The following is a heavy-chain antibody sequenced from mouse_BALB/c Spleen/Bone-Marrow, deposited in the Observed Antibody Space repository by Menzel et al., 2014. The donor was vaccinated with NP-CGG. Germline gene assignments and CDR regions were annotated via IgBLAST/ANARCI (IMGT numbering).Heavy chain of an antibody. Sequence: VKLVESGPELVRPGASVKMSCKASGYTFTDYVISWVKQRTGQGLEWIGEIYPGSGSTYYNEKFKGKATLTADKSSNTAYMQLSSLTYEDSAVYFCDYYGSSYFDYWGQGTTLTVSS. CDR2: IYPGSGST. CDR3: DYYGSSYFDY. CDR1: GYTFTDYV. J-gene: IGHJ2*01. D-gene: IGHD1-1*01. V-gene: IGHV1-81*01.